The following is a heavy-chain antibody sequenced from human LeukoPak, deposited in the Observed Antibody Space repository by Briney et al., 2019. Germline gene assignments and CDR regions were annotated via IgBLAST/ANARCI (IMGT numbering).Heavy chain of an antibody. D-gene: IGHD4-17*01. Sequence: SETLSLTCTVSGGSISSYYWSWIRQPPGKGLEWIGYIYYSGSTNYNPSLKSRVTISVDTSKNQFSLKLSSVTAAVTAVYYCARAYSDGDYVMGWFDPWGQGTLVTVSS. CDR2: IYYSGST. J-gene: IGHJ5*02. CDR3: ARAYSDGDYVMGWFDP. V-gene: IGHV4-59*01. CDR1: GGSISSYY.